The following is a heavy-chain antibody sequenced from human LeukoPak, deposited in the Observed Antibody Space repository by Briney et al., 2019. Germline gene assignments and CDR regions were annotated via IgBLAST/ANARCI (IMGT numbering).Heavy chain of an antibody. J-gene: IGHJ4*02. Sequence: SETLSLTCAVSGDSVSSGNWWSWVRQPPGKGLEWIGEIYHSGSTNYNPSLKSRVTISVDKSKNQFSLRLSSVTAADTAVYYCARDESRTCLDYWGQGTLVTVSS. CDR3: ARDESRTCLDY. D-gene: IGHD3/OR15-3a*01. CDR2: IYHSGST. CDR1: GDSVSSGNW. V-gene: IGHV4-4*02.